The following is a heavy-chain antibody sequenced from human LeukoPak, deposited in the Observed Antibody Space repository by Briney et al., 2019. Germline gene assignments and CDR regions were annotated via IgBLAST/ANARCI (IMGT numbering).Heavy chain of an antibody. J-gene: IGHJ3*02. V-gene: IGHV4-30-4*01. Sequence: SQTLSLTCTVSGGSISSGDYYWSWIRQPPGKGLEWIGYIYYSGSTYYNPSLKSRVTISVDTSKNQFSLKLSPVTAADTAVYYCARVVAYDSSGYAFDIWGQGTMVTVSS. CDR3: ARVVAYDSSGYAFDI. D-gene: IGHD3-22*01. CDR2: IYYSGST. CDR1: GGSISSGDYY.